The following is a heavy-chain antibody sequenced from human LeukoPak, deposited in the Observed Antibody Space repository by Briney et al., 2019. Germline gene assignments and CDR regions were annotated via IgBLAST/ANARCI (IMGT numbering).Heavy chain of an antibody. CDR3: AKGAYYDFWSGYP. CDR2: IRYDGSNK. CDR1: GFTFSSYG. V-gene: IGHV3-30*02. J-gene: IGHJ5*02. D-gene: IGHD3-3*01. Sequence: GGSLRLSCAVSGFTFSSYGMHWVRQAPGKGLEWVAFIRYDGSNKYYADSVKGRFTISRDNSKNTLYLQMNSLRAEDTAVYYCAKGAYYDFWSGYPWGQGTLVTVSS.